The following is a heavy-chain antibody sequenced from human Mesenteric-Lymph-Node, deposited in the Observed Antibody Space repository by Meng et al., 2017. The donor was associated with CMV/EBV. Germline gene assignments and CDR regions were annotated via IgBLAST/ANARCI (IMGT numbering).Heavy chain of an antibody. CDR1: GGTFSSYA. J-gene: IGHJ6*02. Sequence: SVKVSCKASGGTFSSYAISWVRQAPGQGLEWMGGIIPIFGTANYAQKFQGRVTITTDESTSTAYMELSSLRSEDTAVYYCARTLTYYDILTGYSANNYYYYGMDVWGQGTTVTVSS. CDR3: ARTLTYYDILTGYSANNYYYYGMDV. D-gene: IGHD3-9*01. V-gene: IGHV1-69*05. CDR2: IIPIFGTA.